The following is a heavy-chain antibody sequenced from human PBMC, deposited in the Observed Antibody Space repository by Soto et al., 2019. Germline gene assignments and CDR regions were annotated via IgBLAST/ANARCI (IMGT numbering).Heavy chain of an antibody. CDR3: ASLGYSYGYDYYYGMDV. J-gene: IGHJ6*02. Sequence: SETLSLTCTVSGGSISSGDYYWSWIRQPPGKGLEWIGYIYYSGSTYYNPPLKSRVTISVDTSKNQFSLKLSSVTAADTAVYYCASLGYSYGYDYYYGMDVWGQGTTVTVSS. CDR1: GGSISSGDYY. V-gene: IGHV4-30-4*01. CDR2: IYYSGST. D-gene: IGHD5-18*01.